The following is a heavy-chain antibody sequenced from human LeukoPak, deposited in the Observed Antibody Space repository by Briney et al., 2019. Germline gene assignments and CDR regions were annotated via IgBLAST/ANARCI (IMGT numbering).Heavy chain of an antibody. D-gene: IGHD5-18*01. CDR3: ARADVDTAMNYYFDY. CDR1: GYTFTGYY. Sequence: ASVKVSCKASGYTFTGYYMHWLRQAPGQGLEWMGWINPNSGSTNYAQKFQGRVTMTRDTSISTAYMELSRLRSDDTAVYYCARADVDTAMNYYFDYWGQGTLVTVSS. J-gene: IGHJ4*02. CDR2: INPNSGST. V-gene: IGHV1-2*02.